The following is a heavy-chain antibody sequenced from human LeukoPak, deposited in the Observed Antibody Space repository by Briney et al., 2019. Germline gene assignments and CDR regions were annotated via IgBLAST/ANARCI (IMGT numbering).Heavy chain of an antibody. V-gene: IGHV1-2*02. D-gene: IGHD3-16*02. J-gene: IGHJ3*02. Sequence: ASVKVSCKASGYTFTGYYMHWVRQAPGQGLEWMGWINPNSGGTNYAQKFQGRVTMTRGTSISTAYMELSRLRSDDTAVYYCARILDVWGSYRYAFDIWGQGTMVTVSS. CDR3: ARILDVWGSYRYAFDI. CDR1: GYTFTGYY. CDR2: INPNSGGT.